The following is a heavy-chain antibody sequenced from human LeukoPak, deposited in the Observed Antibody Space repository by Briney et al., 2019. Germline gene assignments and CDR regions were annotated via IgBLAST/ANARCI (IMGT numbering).Heavy chain of an antibody. J-gene: IGHJ4*02. CDR1: GGSISSSSYY. CDR2: IYYSGST. Sequence: PSETLSLTCTVSGGSISSSSYYWGWIRQPPGKGLGWIGSIYYSGSTYYNPSLKSRVTISVDTSKNQFSLKLSSVTAADTAVYYCARVVLRYSGSYYQPYYFDYWGQGTLVTVSS. CDR3: ARVVLRYSGSYYQPYYFDY. V-gene: IGHV4-39*07. D-gene: IGHD1-26*01.